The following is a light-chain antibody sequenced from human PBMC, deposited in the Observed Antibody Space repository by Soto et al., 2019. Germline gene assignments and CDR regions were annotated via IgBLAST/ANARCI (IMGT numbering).Light chain of an antibody. CDR2: AVT. Sequence: QSALTQPASVSGSPGQSITISCTGTSSDVGGYNYVSWYQQHPGKAPKLMIYAVTDRPSGVSSRFSGSKSGNTASLTISGLQAEDEADYYCSSYTSTGTPVVFGGGTKLTVL. CDR3: SSYTSTGTPVV. CDR1: SSDVGGYNY. V-gene: IGLV2-14*01. J-gene: IGLJ2*01.